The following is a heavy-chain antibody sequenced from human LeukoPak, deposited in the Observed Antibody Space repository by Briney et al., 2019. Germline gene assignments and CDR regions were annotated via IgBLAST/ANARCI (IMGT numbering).Heavy chain of an antibody. V-gene: IGHV1-46*01. CDR3: ARGPRSRDGYNLSLFFDY. CDR1: GYTFTSYY. CDR2: INPSCGST. Sequence: ASVKVSCXASGYTFTSYYMHWVRQAPGQGLEWMGIINPSCGSTSYAQKFQGRVTMTRDTSTSTVYMELSSLRSEDTAVYYCARGPRSRDGYNLSLFFDYWGQGTLVTVSS. D-gene: IGHD5-24*01. J-gene: IGHJ4*02.